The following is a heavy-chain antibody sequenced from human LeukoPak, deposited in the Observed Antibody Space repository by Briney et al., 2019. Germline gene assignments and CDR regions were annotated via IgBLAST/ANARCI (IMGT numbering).Heavy chain of an antibody. CDR2: INPSGSST. V-gene: IGHV1-46*01. D-gene: IGHD3-9*01. CDR1: GYSFTSHY. J-gene: IGHJ6*03. CDR3: ARGPTLVTELRYFDWLWMDRGLANYMDV. Sequence: GASVKVSCKASGYSFTSHYMHWVRQAPGQGPEWMGLINPSGSSTLYAQKFQGRVTMTRNTSISTAYMELSSLRSEDTAVYYCARGPTLVTELRYFDWLWMDRGLANYMDVWGKGTTVTISS.